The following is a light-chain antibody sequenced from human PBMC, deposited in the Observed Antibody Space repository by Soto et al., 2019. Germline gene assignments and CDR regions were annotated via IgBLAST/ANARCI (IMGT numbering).Light chain of an antibody. Sequence: QSVLTQPPSASGSPGQSVTISCTGTSSDVGGYNYVSWYQQHPGKAPKLMIYEVSKRPSGVPDRFSGSKSGNTASLTVSGLQAEDEADYYCSSYAGSHYFYVFGTGTKVTV. V-gene: IGLV2-8*01. CDR3: SSYAGSHYFYV. CDR1: SSDVGGYNY. J-gene: IGLJ1*01. CDR2: EVS.